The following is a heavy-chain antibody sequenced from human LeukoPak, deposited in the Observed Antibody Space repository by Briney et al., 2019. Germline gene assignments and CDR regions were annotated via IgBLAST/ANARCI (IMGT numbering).Heavy chain of an antibody. D-gene: IGHD2-15*01. J-gene: IGHJ4*02. CDR3: ARDYCSGGSCYSDEFDY. CDR2: IDPNSGGT. CDR1: GYTFTGYY. Sequence: GASVKVSCKASGYTFTGYYMHWVRQAPGQGLEWMGWIDPNSGGTNYAQKFQGRVTMTRDTSISTAYMELSRLRSDDTAVYYCARDYCSGGSCYSDEFDYWGQGTLVTVSS. V-gene: IGHV1-2*02.